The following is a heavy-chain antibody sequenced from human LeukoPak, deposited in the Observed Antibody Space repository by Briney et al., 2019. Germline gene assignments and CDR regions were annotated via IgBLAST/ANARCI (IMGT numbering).Heavy chain of an antibody. CDR3: ARVSLGIQPWYDY. CDR2: INPNSGGT. J-gene: IGHJ4*02. Sequence: ASVKVSCKASGYTFTGYYMHWVRQAPGQGLEWMGWINPNSGGTNYAQKFQGRVTMTRDTSISTAYMELSRLRSDDTAVYYCARVSLGIQPWYDYWGQGTLVTVSS. V-gene: IGHV1-2*02. CDR1: GYTFTGYY. D-gene: IGHD5-18*01.